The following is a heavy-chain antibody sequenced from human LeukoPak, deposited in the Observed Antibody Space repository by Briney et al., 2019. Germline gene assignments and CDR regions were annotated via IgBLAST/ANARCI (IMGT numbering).Heavy chain of an antibody. Sequence: GASVKVSCKASGYAFTGYYMHWVRQAPGQGLEWMGWINPYSGDTNYAQKFQGRVTMTRDTSISTAYMELSRLRSDDTAVYYCARDASKYCSGGSCSFPDYWGQGTLVTISS. D-gene: IGHD2-15*01. J-gene: IGHJ4*02. CDR3: ARDASKYCSGGSCSFPDY. CDR1: GYAFTGYY. CDR2: INPYSGDT. V-gene: IGHV1-2*02.